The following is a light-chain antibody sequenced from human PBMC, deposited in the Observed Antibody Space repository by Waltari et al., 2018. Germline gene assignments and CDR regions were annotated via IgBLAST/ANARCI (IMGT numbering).Light chain of an antibody. CDR1: SNNVGSYA. J-gene: IGLJ3*02. Sequence: QSALTQEASVSGTVGQKVTLSCTGNSNNVGSYAVGWYQQISHGAPKTVMFGNPLHSGIPERFAGSKSGTTASLTISGLQHEDEADYYCSTWDYSLSALVFGGGTKLTVL. V-gene: IGLV1-44*01. CDR3: STWDYSLSALV. CDR2: GNP.